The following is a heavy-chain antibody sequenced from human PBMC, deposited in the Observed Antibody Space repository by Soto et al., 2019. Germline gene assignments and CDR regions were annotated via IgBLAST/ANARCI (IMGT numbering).Heavy chain of an antibody. CDR1: GGTFSSYA. D-gene: IGHD2-2*01. CDR3: ARRIVLVPAGVVYYYYYYGMDV. V-gene: IGHV1-69*12. Sequence: QVQLVQSGAEVKKPGSSVKVSCKASGGTFSSYAISWVRQAPGQGLEWMGGIIPIFGTANYAQKFQGRVTITADESTSTAYMELSSLRSEDTAVYYCARRIVLVPAGVVYYYYYYGMDVWGQGTTVTVSS. J-gene: IGHJ6*02. CDR2: IIPIFGTA.